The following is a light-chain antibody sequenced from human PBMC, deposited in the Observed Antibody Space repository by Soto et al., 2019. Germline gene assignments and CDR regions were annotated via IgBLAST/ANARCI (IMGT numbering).Light chain of an antibody. CDR3: QSHDSSLNSWV. Sequence: QAVVTQPPSMSGAPGQSVTISCTGSSSNIGAGYDVHWYQLLPGTAPKLLIYGNTNRPSGVPDRFSGSKSGTSASLAITGLRAEDEADYYCQSHDSSLNSWVFGGGTKLTVL. CDR1: SSNIGAGYD. CDR2: GNT. V-gene: IGLV1-40*01. J-gene: IGLJ3*02.